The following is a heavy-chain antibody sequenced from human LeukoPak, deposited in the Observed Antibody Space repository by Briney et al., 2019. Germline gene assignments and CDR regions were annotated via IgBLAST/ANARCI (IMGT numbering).Heavy chain of an antibody. CDR1: GFTFSSYW. D-gene: IGHD3-3*01. J-gene: IGHJ4*02. CDR2: IKQDGSEK. Sequence: GGSLRLSCAASGFTFSSYWMSWVRQAPGKGLEWVANIKQDGSEKYYVDSVKGRFTISRDNVKNSLYLQMNSLRAEDTAVYYCARDGSETYYDFWSGYPPAGYYDYWGQGTLVTVSS. CDR3: ARDGSETYYDFWSGYPPAGYYDY. V-gene: IGHV3-7*05.